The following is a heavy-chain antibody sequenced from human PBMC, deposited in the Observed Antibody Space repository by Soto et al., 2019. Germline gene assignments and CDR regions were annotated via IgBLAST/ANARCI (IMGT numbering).Heavy chain of an antibody. Sequence: ASVKVYCKAAGYTFTGHYMHWVRQAPGQGLEWMGWINPNSGGTNYAQKFQGWVTMTRDTSISTAYMELSRLRSDDTAVYYCARGSEYYYIVTNRSWFYP. CDR3: ARGSEYYYIVTNRSWFYP. CDR2: INPNSGGT. V-gene: IGHV1-2*04. J-gene: IGHJ5*02. CDR1: GYTFTGHY. D-gene: IGHD3-9*01.